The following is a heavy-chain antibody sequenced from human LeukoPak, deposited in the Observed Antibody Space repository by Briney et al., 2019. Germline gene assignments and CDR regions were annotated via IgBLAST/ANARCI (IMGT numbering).Heavy chain of an antibody. D-gene: IGHD1-26*01. CDR1: GGSISSYY. V-gene: IGHV4-59*08. CDR3: ARHVVVGDAFDI. Sequence: PSETLSLTCTVSGGSISSYYWSWIRQPPGKELEWIGYIYYSGSTNYNPSLVSRLTTSVDTSKNHFSLKLSSVTAADTAIYFCARHVVVGDAFDIWGQGTVVTVS. J-gene: IGHJ3*02. CDR2: IYYSGST.